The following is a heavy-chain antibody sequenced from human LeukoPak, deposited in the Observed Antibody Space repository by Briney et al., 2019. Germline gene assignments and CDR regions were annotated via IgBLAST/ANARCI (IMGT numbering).Heavy chain of an antibody. CDR2: ISYSGSP. CDR3: VGHQGSSTYDY. Sequence: PSETLSLTCTVSGGSISSYYWSWIRRPPGKGLEWIGYISYSGSPNYKASLMSRITMSVDMSKNHISLRLTSVTAADTAVYYCVGHQGSSTYDYWGQGILVTVSS. CDR1: GGSISSYY. V-gene: IGHV4-59*08. D-gene: IGHD2/OR15-2a*01. J-gene: IGHJ4*02.